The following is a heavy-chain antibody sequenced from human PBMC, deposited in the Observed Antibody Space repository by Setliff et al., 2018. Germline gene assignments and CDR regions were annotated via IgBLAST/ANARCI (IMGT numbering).Heavy chain of an antibody. J-gene: IGHJ6*03. CDR3: ARDVGASFWTVYHAVLPMDV. V-gene: IGHV4-38-2*02. D-gene: IGHD3-3*01. Sequence: PSETLSLTCAVSGYSISSGYYWGWIRQPPGKGLEWIGSIYHSGSTYYNPSLKSRVTISVDTSKNQFSLLLTSVTAADTAVYFCARDVGASFWTVYHAVLPMDVWGKGTTVTVSS. CDR2: IYHSGST. CDR1: GYSISSGYY.